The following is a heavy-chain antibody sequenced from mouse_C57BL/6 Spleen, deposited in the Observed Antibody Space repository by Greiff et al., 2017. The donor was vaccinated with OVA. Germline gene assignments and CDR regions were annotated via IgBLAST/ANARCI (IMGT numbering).Heavy chain of an antibody. J-gene: IGHJ3*01. D-gene: IGHD2-13*01. CDR1: GFTFSDYG. V-gene: IGHV5-17*01. Sequence: EVKLVESGGGLVKPGGSLKLSCAASGFTFSDYGMHWVRQAPEKGLEWVAYISSGSSTIYYADTVKGRFTISRDNAKNTLFLQMTSLRSEDTAMYYCARRNGDGREAWFAYWGQGTLVTVSA. CDR3: ARRNGDGREAWFAY. CDR2: ISSGSSTI.